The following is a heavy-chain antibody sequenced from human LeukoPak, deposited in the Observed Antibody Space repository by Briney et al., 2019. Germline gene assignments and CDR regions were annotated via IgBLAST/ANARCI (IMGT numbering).Heavy chain of an antibody. CDR3: ARVRTMITAMVTALDAFDI. CDR1: GGSISSYY. CDR2: IYYSGST. Sequence: SETLSLTCTVSGGSISSYYWSWIRQPPGKGLEWNGYIYYSGSTNYNPSLKSRVTISVDTSKNQFSLKLSSVTAADTAVYYCARVRTMITAMVTALDAFDIWGQGTMVTVSS. V-gene: IGHV4-59*01. D-gene: IGHD5-18*01. J-gene: IGHJ3*02.